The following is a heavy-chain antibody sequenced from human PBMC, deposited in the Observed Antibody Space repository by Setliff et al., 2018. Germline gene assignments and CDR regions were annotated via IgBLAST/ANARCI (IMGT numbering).Heavy chain of an antibody. V-gene: IGHV4-39*07. Sequence: LSLTCTVSGGSISSSSYYWGWIRQPPGKGLEWIGSIYYSGSTYYNPSLKSRVTISVDTSKNQFSLKLSSVIAADTAVYYCARERMYYNFWSGYSDYWGQGTLVTVSS. CDR2: IYYSGST. CDR3: ARERMYYNFWSGYSDY. D-gene: IGHD3-3*01. J-gene: IGHJ4*02. CDR1: GGSISSSSYY.